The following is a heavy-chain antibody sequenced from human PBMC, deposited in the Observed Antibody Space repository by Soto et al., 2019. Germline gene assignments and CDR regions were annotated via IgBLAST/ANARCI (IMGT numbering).Heavy chain of an antibody. Sequence: GGSLRLSCAASGFTVSSNYMSWVRQAPGKGLEWVSVIYSGGSTYYADSVKGRFTISRDNSKNTLYLQMNSLRAEDTAVYYCARGNDILTGYSHYYYYGMDFWGQGTTVTVSS. CDR3: ARGNDILTGYSHYYYYGMDF. CDR2: IYSGGST. D-gene: IGHD3-9*01. V-gene: IGHV3-66*01. CDR1: GFTVSSNY. J-gene: IGHJ6*02.